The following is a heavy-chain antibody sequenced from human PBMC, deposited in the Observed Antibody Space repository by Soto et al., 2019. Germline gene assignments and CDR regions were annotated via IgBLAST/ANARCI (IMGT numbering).Heavy chain of an antibody. CDR1: GGPFSSHA. J-gene: IGHJ3*02. Sequence: SVKVSCKASGGPFSSHAISWVRQAPGQGLEWMGGIIPIFGTANYAQKFQGRVTITADESTSTDYMELSSLRSEDKAVYYCARGVTFNDAFDIWGQGKMVTVSS. V-gene: IGHV1-69*13. CDR3: ARGVTFNDAFDI. CDR2: IIPIFGTA. D-gene: IGHD3-16*01.